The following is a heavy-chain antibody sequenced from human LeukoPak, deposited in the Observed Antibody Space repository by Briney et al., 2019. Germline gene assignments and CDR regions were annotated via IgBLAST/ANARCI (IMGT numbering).Heavy chain of an antibody. D-gene: IGHD5-18*01. CDR2: ISWNSVMI. CDR1: GFTFDDNA. J-gene: IGHJ6*02. CDR3: ARRGYSYGYYYYGMDV. Sequence: PGRSLRLSCAASGFTFDDNAMHWVRHAPGKGLEWVSSISWNSVMIAYADSVKGRFTISRDNAKNSLYLQMNSLRAEDTAVYYCARRGYSYGYYYYGMDVWGQGTTVTVSS. V-gene: IGHV3-9*01.